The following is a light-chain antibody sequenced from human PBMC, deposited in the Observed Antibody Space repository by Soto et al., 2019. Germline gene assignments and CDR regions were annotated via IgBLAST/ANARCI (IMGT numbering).Light chain of an antibody. J-gene: IGLJ2*01. CDR1: SSNIGAGYD. Sequence: QSVLTQPPSVSWAPGQRVTISCTGSSSNIGAGYDVHWYQQLPGTAPKLLIYGNSNRPSGVPDRFSGSKSGTSASLAITGLQAEDEADYYCQSYDSSLSVFGGGTKLTVL. CDR3: QSYDSSLSV. V-gene: IGLV1-40*01. CDR2: GNS.